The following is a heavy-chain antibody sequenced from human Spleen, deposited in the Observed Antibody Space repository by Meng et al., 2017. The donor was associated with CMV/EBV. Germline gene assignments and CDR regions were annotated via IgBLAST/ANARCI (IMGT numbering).Heavy chain of an antibody. CDR1: GFTFGTYS. Sequence: GGSLRLSCSASGFTFGTYSMHWVRQAPGKGLEWVSYISSAGTTIYYADSVKGRFTISRDNAKNSLYLQMNSLRAEDTAVYYCARGIFRRLVEWPKGSHFDSWGQGILVTVSS. D-gene: IGHD3-3*01. J-gene: IGHJ4*02. V-gene: IGHV3-48*04. CDR2: ISSAGTTI. CDR3: ARGIFRRLVEWPKGSHFDS.